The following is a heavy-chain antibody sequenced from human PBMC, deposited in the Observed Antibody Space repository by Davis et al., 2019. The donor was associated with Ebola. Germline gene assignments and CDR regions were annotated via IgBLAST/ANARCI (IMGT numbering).Heavy chain of an antibody. J-gene: IGHJ4*02. CDR1: GFSVSRTY. Sequence: GGSLRLSCAASGFSVSRTYVSWVRQAPGKGLEWVSVLYTACTSRCTDYADSVRGRFIISRDNSKNTVFLQMNTLRAEDTAVYYCVRHYSTVWYHYDYFDYWGQGVLVTVSS. CDR3: VRHYSTVWYHYDYFDY. CDR2: LYTACTSRCT. V-gene: IGHV3-66*04. D-gene: IGHD6-19*01.